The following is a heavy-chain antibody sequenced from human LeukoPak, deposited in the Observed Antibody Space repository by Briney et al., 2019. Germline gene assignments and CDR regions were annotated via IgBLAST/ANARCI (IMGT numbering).Heavy chain of an antibody. V-gene: IGHV1-18*01. Sequence: GASVKVSCKASGYTFTSYGISWVRQAPGQGLEWMGWISAYNGNTNNAQKLQGRVTMTTDTSTSTAYMELRSLRSDDTAVYYCARGGGGFWEQLGTFDIWGQGTMVTVSS. D-gene: IGHD6-6*01. CDR2: ISAYNGNT. CDR1: GYTFTSYG. CDR3: ARGGGGFWEQLGTFDI. J-gene: IGHJ3*02.